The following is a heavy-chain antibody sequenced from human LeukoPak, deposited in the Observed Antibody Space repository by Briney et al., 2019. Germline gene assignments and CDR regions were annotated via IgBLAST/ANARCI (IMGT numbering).Heavy chain of an antibody. CDR3: ARDAVTQWLAYYLNY. D-gene: IGHD6-19*01. V-gene: IGHV3-30*03. J-gene: IGHJ4*02. CDR1: GFSFSSYG. Sequence: GRCPRLSCAASGFSFSSYGMHWVRQAPGKGLGWGAVISYDGTKKYYADSVKGRFTISGDNSKNTVYLQMNSLRGEDTAVYFCARDAVTQWLAYYLNYWGQGTLVTVSS. CDR2: ISYDGTKK.